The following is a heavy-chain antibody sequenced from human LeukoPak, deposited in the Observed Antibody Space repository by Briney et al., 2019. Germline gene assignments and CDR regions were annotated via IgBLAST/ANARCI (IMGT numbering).Heavy chain of an antibody. CDR3: ARVKSWGILTGYYSYMDV. V-gene: IGHV4-34*01. CDR2: ISYSGTT. J-gene: IGHJ6*03. Sequence: SETLSLTCAVYGGSFSGYYWSWIRQPPGKGLEWIGSISYSGTTYYNPSLKSRVTISVDTSKNQFSLKLSSVTAADTAVYYCARVKSWGILTGYYSYMDVWGKGTTVTVSS. D-gene: IGHD3-9*01. CDR1: GGSFSGYY.